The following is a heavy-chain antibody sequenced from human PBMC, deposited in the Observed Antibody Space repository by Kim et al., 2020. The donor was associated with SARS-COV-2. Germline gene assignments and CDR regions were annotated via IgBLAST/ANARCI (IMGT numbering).Heavy chain of an antibody. J-gene: IGHJ4*02. CDR2: IYSGGST. CDR3: APFSSKDY. Sequence: GGYLRLSCAASGFTVSNNYMSWVRQPPGKGLEWVSLIYSGGSTYYAASVQGRFTISRDNSKNMLYLQMNSLRAEDTAVYYCAPFSSKDYWGQGTLVTVSS. CDR1: GFTVSNNY. D-gene: IGHD2-2*01. V-gene: IGHV3-66*01.